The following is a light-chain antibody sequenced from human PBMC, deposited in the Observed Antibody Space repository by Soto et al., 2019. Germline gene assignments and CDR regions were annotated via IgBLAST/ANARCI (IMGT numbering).Light chain of an antibody. V-gene: IGLV1-40*01. CDR2: GNN. CDR1: SSNIGAGYG. Sequence: QSVLTQPPSVSGAPGQRVTISCTGSSSNIGAGYGVHWYQQLPGTAPKLLIYGNNNRPSGVPDRFSGSKSGTSASLAITGLQAEDEADYYCQSYDSSLSGVFGGGTKVTVL. J-gene: IGLJ3*02. CDR3: QSYDSSLSGV.